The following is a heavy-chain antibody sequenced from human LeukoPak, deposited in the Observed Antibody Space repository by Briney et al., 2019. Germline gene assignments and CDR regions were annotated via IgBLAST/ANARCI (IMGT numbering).Heavy chain of an antibody. CDR1: GFTVSSNY. D-gene: IGHD4-11*01. CDR2: IYSGGST. CDR3: ARDSRVSNSLPLDN. J-gene: IGHJ4*02. Sequence: PGGSLRLSCAASGFTVSSNYMSWVRQAPGKGLEWVSVIYSGGSTYYADSVKGRFTISRDNSKNTLYLQMNSLRAEDTAVYYCARDSRVSNSLPLDNWGQGTLVTVSS. V-gene: IGHV3-66*01.